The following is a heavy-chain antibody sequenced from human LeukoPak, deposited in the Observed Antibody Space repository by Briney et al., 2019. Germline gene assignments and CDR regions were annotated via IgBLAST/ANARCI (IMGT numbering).Heavy chain of an antibody. V-gene: IGHV1-2*02. D-gene: IGHD3-3*01. CDR3: ARDLHKLRFLEWTRNDAFDI. CDR2: INPNSGGT. Sequence: ASVKVSCKASGYTFTSYDINWVRQATGQGLEWMGWINPNSGGTNYAQKFQGRVTMTRDTSISTAYMELSRLRSDDTAVYYCARDLHKLRFLEWTRNDAFDIWGQGTMVTVSS. J-gene: IGHJ3*02. CDR1: GYTFTSYD.